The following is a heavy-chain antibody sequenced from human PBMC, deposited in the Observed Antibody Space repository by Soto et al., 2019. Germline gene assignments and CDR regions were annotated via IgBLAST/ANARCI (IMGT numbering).Heavy chain of an antibody. J-gene: IGHJ4*02. CDR2: ISGSGGST. Sequence: GGSLRLSCAASGFTFSSYAMSWVRQAPGKGLEWVSAISGSGGSTYYADSVKGRFTISRDNSKNTLYLQMNSLRAEDTAVYYCAKDSLQYYDFWSGYYLYWGQGTLVTVSS. CDR1: GFTFSSYA. V-gene: IGHV3-23*01. CDR3: AKDSLQYYDFWSGYYLY. D-gene: IGHD3-3*01.